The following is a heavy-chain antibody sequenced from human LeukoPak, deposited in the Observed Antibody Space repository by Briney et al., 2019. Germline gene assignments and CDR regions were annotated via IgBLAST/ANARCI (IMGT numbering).Heavy chain of an antibody. CDR3: AREHVGPTIGVQWANWFDP. Sequence: GGSLRLSCAASGFTFTSYWMSWVRQAPGKGLEWVANIKHDGSEIYYVDSVKGRFTISRDNAKNSVYLQMNSLRAKDKDVYYCAREHVGPTIGVQWANWFDPWGQGTLVTVSS. J-gene: IGHJ5*02. D-gene: IGHD1-26*01. CDR2: IKHDGSEI. CDR1: GFTFTSYW. V-gene: IGHV3-7*01.